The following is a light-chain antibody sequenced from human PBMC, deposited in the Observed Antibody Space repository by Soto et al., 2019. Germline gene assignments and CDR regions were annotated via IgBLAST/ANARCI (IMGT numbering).Light chain of an antibody. CDR2: WAA. CDR3: LQHYSFPRT. Sequence: DTVMTQSPESLPLPLFDRSSINCKSSQSVLFSAKNRNYLSWYQQKSGQHPKMLVYWAATREYGVPERFSGSGSGANFTLTISGLQAEDVADYYCLQHYSFPRTFGQGTKVDIK. V-gene: IGKV4-1*01. J-gene: IGKJ1*01. CDR1: QSVLFSAKNRNY.